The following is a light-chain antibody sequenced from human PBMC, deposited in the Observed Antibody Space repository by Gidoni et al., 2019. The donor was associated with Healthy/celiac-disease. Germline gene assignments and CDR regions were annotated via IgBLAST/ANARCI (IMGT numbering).Light chain of an antibody. CDR1: QSVSSY. CDR3: QQRSNWPPGLT. Sequence: ETVLTQSPATLSLSPGERATLSCRASQSVSSYLAWYQQKHGQAPRLLIYDASNRATGIPARFSGSGSGTDFTLTISSREPEDFAVYYCQQRSNWPPGLTFGGGTKVEIK. V-gene: IGKV3-11*01. J-gene: IGKJ4*01. CDR2: DAS.